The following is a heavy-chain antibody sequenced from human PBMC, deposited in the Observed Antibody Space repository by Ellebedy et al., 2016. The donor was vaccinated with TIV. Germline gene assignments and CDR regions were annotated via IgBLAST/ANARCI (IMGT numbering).Heavy chain of an antibody. D-gene: IGHD4-17*01. J-gene: IGHJ5*02. V-gene: IGHV3-7*01. CDR2: IYQDGSYK. Sequence: GESLKISCTASGFSFRSYWMGWVHQAPGRGLEWVANIYQDGSYKYYVDSVEGRFTISRDNANNSMFLQMKSLRAEDTAVYYCARRGSYGDYAVQLNNWFDPWGQGTPVTVAP. CDR1: GFSFRSYW. CDR3: ARRGSYGDYAVQLNNWFDP.